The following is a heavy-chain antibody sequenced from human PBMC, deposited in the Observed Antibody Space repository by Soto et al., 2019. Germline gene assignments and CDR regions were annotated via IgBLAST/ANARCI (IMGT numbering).Heavy chain of an antibody. CDR3: IQKEDLPRRLY. D-gene: IGHD1-1*01. Sequence: GGSLRLSCAASGFTFSSYAMHWVRQAPGKGLEWVAVISYDGSNKYYADSVKGRFTITRDNSRNTLYLQMNSLRAEDTAIYYCIQKEDLPRRLYWGRGTLVTVSS. J-gene: IGHJ4*02. CDR1: GFTFSSYA. CDR2: ISYDGSNK. V-gene: IGHV3-30-3*01.